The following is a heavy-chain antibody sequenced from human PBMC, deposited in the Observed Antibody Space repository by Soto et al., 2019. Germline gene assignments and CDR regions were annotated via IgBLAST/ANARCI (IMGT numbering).Heavy chain of an antibody. D-gene: IGHD3-16*01. V-gene: IGHV2-5*02. Sequence: QITLKESGPTLVKPTQTLTLTCTFSGFSLTTSGVGVGWIRQPPEKALEWLALIYWDDDKRYSPSLKSRLTISNDTSKNQVVLTMTNLDPVDTATYYCAHIMITFGGVMRKDAFDMWGQGTVVTVSS. J-gene: IGHJ3*02. CDR2: IYWDDDK. CDR1: GFSLTTSGVG. CDR3: AHIMITFGGVMRKDAFDM.